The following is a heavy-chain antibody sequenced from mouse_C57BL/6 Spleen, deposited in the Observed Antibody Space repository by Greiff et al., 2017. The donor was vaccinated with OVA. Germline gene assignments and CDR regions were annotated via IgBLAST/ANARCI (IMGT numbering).Heavy chain of an antibody. CDR2: IYPGDGDT. V-gene: IGHV1-80*01. CDR1: GYAFSSYW. J-gene: IGHJ1*03. Sequence: QVQLQQSGAELVKPGASVKISCKASGYAFSSYWMNWVKQRPGKGLEWIGQIYPGDGDTTYNGKFKGKATLTADKSYSTAYMQLRSLTSEDSAVYFFARGYSNPYWYFGVWGTGPTVTVST. CDR3: ARGYSNPYWYFGV. D-gene: IGHD2-5*01.